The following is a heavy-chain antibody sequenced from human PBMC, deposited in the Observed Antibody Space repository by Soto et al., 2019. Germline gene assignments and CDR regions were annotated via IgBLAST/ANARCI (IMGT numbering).Heavy chain of an antibody. CDR1: GGSISSDGFY. J-gene: IGHJ4*02. V-gene: IGHV4-31*03. CDR3: ARGPDIVVVPAASRLPERRLDHFDY. Sequence: PADTMSLNCTVSGGSISSDGFYCTWIRQHPGKGLEWVGYIYYSGSSYYNPSLKSRVTISVDTSKNQFSLKLTSVTTADTAVYYCARGPDIVVVPAASRLPERRLDHFDYWGQGTLVTVS. D-gene: IGHD2-2*01. CDR2: IYYSGSS.